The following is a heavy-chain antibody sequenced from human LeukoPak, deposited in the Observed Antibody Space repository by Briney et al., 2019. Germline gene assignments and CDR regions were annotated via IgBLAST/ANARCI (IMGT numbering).Heavy chain of an antibody. CDR2: ISSSGSTI. CDR1: GFTFSVYA. J-gene: IGHJ6*04. Sequence: GGSLRLSCAASGFTFSVYAMTWVRQAPGKGLEWVSYISSSGSTIYYADSVKGRFTISRDNAKNSLYLQMNSLRAEDTAVYYCAELGITMIGGVWGKGTTVTISS. V-gene: IGHV3-48*04. D-gene: IGHD3-10*02. CDR3: AELGITMIGGV.